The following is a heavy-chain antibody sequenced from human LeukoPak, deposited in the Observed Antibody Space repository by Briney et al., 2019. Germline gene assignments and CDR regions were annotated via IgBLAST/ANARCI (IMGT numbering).Heavy chain of an antibody. D-gene: IGHD2-21*02. J-gene: IGHJ5*02. CDR3: ARETSLYCTGNDCYWAFDR. CDR1: GGSISSSSYY. CDR2: IYYSGST. Sequence: SETLSLTCTVSGGSISSSSYYWGWIRQPPGKGLEWIGSIYYSGSTYYNPSLKSRVTISVDTSKNQFSLKLSSVTAADTAVYYCARETSLYCTGNDCYWAFDRWGQGTLVTVSS. V-gene: IGHV4-39*02.